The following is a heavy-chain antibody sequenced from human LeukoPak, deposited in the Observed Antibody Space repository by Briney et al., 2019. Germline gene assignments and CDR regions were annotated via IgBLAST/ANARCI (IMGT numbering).Heavy chain of an antibody. CDR2: IHHRGST. CDR3: ARHKEGFLVRGIITKKERAYNWFDP. V-gene: IGHV4-34*01. J-gene: IGHJ5*02. CDR1: GGSLSSYY. Sequence: SETLSLTCTVSGGSLSSYYWSWIRQPPGKGLEGIGEIHHRGSTNYNPSLKSRVTISVDTSKKQFSLKLSSVTAAETAVYYCARHKEGFLVRGIITKKERAYNWFDPWGQGTLVTVSS. D-gene: IGHD3-10*01.